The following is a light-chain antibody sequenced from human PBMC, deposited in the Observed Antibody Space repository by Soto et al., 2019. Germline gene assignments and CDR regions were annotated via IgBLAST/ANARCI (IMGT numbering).Light chain of an antibody. CDR1: SSDVGGYTY. J-gene: IGLJ1*01. Sequence: QSVLTQPAPVSGSPRQSITISCTRASSDVGGYTYVSWYQQHPGKAPKLMIYEVNNRPSGVSNRFSGSKSGNTASLTNSGLQAEDEADYYCSSYTSSSTLDVFGTGTKVTVL. CDR3: SSYTSSSTLDV. CDR2: EVN. V-gene: IGLV2-14*01.